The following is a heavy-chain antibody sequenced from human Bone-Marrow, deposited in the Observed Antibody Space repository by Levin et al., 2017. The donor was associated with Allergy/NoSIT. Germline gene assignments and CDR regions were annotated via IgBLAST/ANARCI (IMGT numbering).Heavy chain of an antibody. CDR1: GFTSSIYW. D-gene: IGHD5-24*01. J-gene: IGHJ6*02. V-gene: IGHV3-74*01. Sequence: GGSLRLSCEVSGFTSSIYWMHWVRQAPGKGLVWVSRINRDGSSTYYADSVKGRFTISRDNAKNTVDLQMNSLRTEDTGLYYCAREMAKYYGVDGWGQGTTVTVSS. CDR3: AREMAKYYGVDG. CDR2: INRDGSST.